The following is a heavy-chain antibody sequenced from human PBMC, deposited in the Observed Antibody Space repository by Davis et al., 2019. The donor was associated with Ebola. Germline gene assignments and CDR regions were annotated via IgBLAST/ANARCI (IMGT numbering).Heavy chain of an antibody. D-gene: IGHD6-19*01. V-gene: IGHV3-33*08. J-gene: IGHJ4*02. CDR3: ARDRLANFDY. CDR1: GFTFSDYY. Sequence: GESLKISCAASGFTFSDYYMSWIRQAPGKGLEWVAVIWYDGSNKYYADSVKGRFTISRDNSKNTLYLQMNSLRAEDTAVYYCARDRLANFDYWGQGTLVTVSS. CDR2: IWYDGSNK.